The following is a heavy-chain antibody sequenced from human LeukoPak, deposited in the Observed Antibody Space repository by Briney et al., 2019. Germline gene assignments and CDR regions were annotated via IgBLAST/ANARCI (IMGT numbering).Heavy chain of an antibody. Sequence: SETLSLTCAVYGDSFSGYYWSWIRQPPGKGLEWIAEINHRGSTHYNPSLKSRVNISVDTSKNQFSLNLDSVTAADTAVYYCARDPSNRYYDSSGATFDYWGQGTLVTVSS. CDR3: ARDPSNRYYDSSGATFDY. D-gene: IGHD3-22*01. CDR1: GDSFSGYY. CDR2: INHRGST. J-gene: IGHJ4*02. V-gene: IGHV4-34*01.